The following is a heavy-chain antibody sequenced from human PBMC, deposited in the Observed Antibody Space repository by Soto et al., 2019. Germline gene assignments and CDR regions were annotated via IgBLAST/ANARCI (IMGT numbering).Heavy chain of an antibody. J-gene: IGHJ6*02. CDR1: GFSFGDYA. CDR2: ISWKSASI. Sequence: EVQLVESGGDLVQPGRSLRLCSAASGFSFGDYAMHWVRQAPGKGLEWVSGISWKSASIGYADSVKGRFTISRDNAKNSLYLQMNSLSAEDTALYHCAKSRGGTANGLDVWGQGTTVTVSS. CDR3: AKSRGGTANGLDV. V-gene: IGHV3-9*01. D-gene: IGHD2-15*01.